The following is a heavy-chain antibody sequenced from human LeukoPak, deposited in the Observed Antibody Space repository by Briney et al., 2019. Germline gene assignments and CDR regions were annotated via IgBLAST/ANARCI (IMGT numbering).Heavy chain of an antibody. D-gene: IGHD1-26*01. J-gene: IGHJ3*01. CDR3: TKGYYDAF. CDR1: GASINSYR. CDR2: ISYGGKT. V-gene: IGHV4-59*12. Sequence: SETLSLTCNVSGASINSYRWKWIRHPPREGLEWIVYISYGGKTNYNPSLKSRLTLSVYTSKNQFVPSLNSIAASDTARYYLTKGYYDAF.